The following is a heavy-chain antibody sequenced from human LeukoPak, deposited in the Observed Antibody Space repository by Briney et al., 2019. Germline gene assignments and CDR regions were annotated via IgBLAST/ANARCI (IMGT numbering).Heavy chain of an antibody. J-gene: IGHJ3*02. D-gene: IGHD6-6*01. CDR2: MNPNSGNT. CDR1: GYTFTSYD. Sequence: ASVKVPRKASGYTFTSYDINWVRQATGQGLEWMGWMNPNSGNTGYAQKFQGRVIMTRNTSTSTAYMELSSLRSEDTAMYYCARSKTRPSVQDFDIWGQGTTVTVSS. V-gene: IGHV1-8*01. CDR3: ARSKTRPSVQDFDI.